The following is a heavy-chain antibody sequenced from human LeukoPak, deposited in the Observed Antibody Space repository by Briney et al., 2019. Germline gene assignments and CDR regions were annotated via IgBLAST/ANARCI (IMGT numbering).Heavy chain of an antibody. CDR2: FIPSLGIA. Sequence: GASVKVSCKASGYTFTSYGISWVRQAPGHGLEWMGRFIPSLGIATYAQKFQGRVTITADKSASTDYMELSSLRSEDTAVYYCARDGAGYSSGRGWFDPWGQGTLVTVSS. CDR3: ARDGAGYSSGRGWFDP. D-gene: IGHD6-19*01. J-gene: IGHJ5*02. V-gene: IGHV1-69*10. CDR1: GYTFTSYG.